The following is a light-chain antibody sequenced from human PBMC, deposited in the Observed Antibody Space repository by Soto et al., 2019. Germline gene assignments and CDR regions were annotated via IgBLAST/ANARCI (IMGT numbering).Light chain of an antibody. CDR1: SSNIGSNT. Sequence: QSALTQPPSAYGTPGQRVTISCSGSSSNIGSNTVNWYQQLPGTAPKLLIYNNNQRPSGVPDRISGSKSGTSASLAIGGLQSEDEADYYCAAWDDSLNGFYVFGTGTKVTVL. CDR3: AAWDDSLNGFYV. V-gene: IGLV1-44*01. J-gene: IGLJ1*01. CDR2: NNN.